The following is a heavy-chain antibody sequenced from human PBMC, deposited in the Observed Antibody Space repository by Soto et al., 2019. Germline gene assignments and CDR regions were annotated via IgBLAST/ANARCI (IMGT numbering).Heavy chain of an antibody. J-gene: IGHJ2*01. V-gene: IGHV3-48*02. CDR1: GFTFSSYS. CDR2: ISSSSSTI. CDR3: ARAPELLGWYFDL. Sequence: EVQLVESGGGLVQPGGSLRLSCAASGFTFSSYSMNWVRQAPGQGLEWVSYISSSSSTIYYADSVKGRFTISRDNAKNSLYLQMNSLIDEDTAVYYCARAPELLGWYFDLWGRGTLVTVSS. D-gene: IGHD3-10*01.